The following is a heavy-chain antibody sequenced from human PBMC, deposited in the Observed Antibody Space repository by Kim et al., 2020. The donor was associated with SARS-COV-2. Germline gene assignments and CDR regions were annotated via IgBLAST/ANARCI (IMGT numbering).Heavy chain of an antibody. CDR2: IIPIIDRA. D-gene: IGHD3-16*01. Sequence: SVKVSCKASGDIFSKHVISWVRQAPGQGLEWMGRIIPIIDRANYAQKFQGRVTITADKSTSTVYMELTSLRSDDTAVYYCVRDGGDYSDPHWYFDLWGRGTLVTVSS. CDR3: VRDGGDYSDPHWYFDL. J-gene: IGHJ2*01. V-gene: IGHV1-69*04. CDR1: GDIFSKHV.